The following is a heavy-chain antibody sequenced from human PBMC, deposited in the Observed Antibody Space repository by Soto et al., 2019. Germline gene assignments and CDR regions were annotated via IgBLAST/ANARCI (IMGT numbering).Heavy chain of an antibody. V-gene: IGHV1-69*13. CDR3: ARERRPLGATRDAFDI. CDR2: IIPIFGTA. J-gene: IGHJ3*02. Sequence: SVKVSCKASGGTFSSYAISWVRQAPGQGLEWMGGIIPIFGTANYAQKFQGRVTITADESTSTAYMELSSLRSEDTAVYYCARERRPLGATRDAFDIWGQGTMVTVSS. CDR1: GGTFSSYA. D-gene: IGHD1-26*01.